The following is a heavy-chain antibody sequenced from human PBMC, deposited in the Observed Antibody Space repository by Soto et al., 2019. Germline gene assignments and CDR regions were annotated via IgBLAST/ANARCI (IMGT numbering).Heavy chain of an antibody. D-gene: IGHD1-26*01. J-gene: IGHJ4*02. Sequence: GASVKVSCKVSGGTFSSCAISWVRQAPGQGLEWMGGIIPIFGTANYAQKFQGRVTITADESTSTAYMELSSLRSEDTAVYYCARRPTSSAYSGSHVFDYWGQGTLVTVSS. CDR1: GGTFSSCA. V-gene: IGHV1-69*13. CDR2: IIPIFGTA. CDR3: ARRPTSSAYSGSHVFDY.